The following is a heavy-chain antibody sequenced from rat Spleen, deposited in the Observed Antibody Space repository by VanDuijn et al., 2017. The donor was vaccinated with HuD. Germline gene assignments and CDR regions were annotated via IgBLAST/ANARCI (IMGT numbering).Heavy chain of an antibody. CDR1: GFIFSNYY. CDR2: ITTGGAIT. Sequence: EVQLVESGGGLVQPGRSMSLSCAASGFIFSNYYMVWVRQAPTKGLEWVASITTGGAITSYRDSVKGRFTISRDHTKNTLYLRMDNLRSEDTGTYYCARHGIRGNYYWYFDFWGPGTMVTVSS. J-gene: IGHJ1*01. CDR3: ARHGIRGNYYWYFDF. V-gene: IGHV5-25*01. D-gene: IGHD4-5*01.